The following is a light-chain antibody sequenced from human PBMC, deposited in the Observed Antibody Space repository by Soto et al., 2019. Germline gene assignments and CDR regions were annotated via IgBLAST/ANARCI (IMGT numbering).Light chain of an antibody. CDR2: AAS. J-gene: IGKJ5*01. CDR1: QSISSY. Sequence: DIQMTQSPSSLSASVGDSVAITCRASQSISSYLNWYQQKPGNAPELLIYAASSLQSGVPSRFSGSGSETDFTLTIRSLQPEDFATYYCQQTYTVPITLGQGTRLEIK. CDR3: QQTYTVPIT. V-gene: IGKV1-39*01.